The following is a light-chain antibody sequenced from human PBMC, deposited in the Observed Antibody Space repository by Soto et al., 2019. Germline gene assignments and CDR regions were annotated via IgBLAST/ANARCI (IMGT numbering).Light chain of an antibody. CDR3: QKRLHWPPVT. CDR2: DAS. J-gene: IGKJ5*01. V-gene: IGKV3-11*01. CDR1: QSVSSY. Sequence: EVVLTQSPATLSLSPGERATLSCRASQSVSSYLAWYQQKPGQAPRLLIYDASNRAAGIPARFSGSGSGTDFTLTISSLEPEDFAIYYCQKRLHWPPVTFGQGTRLEIK.